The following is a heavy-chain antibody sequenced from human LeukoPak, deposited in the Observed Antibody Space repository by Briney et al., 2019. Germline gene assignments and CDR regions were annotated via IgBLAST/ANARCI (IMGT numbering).Heavy chain of an antibody. CDR2: INPNSGGT. V-gene: IGHV1-2*02. Sequence: ASVKVSCKASGYTFTGYYMHWVRQAPGQGLEWMGWINPNSGGTNYAQKFQGRVTMTRDTSISTAYMELSRLRSDDTAVYYCARVFGGYSGYDFSYWGQGTLVTVSS. CDR3: ARVFGGYSGYDFSY. CDR1: GYTFTGYY. J-gene: IGHJ4*02. D-gene: IGHD5-12*01.